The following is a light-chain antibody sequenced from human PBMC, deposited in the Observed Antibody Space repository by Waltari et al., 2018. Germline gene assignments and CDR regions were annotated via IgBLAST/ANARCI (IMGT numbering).Light chain of an antibody. CDR2: RNF. CDR1: NSNIGNDY. J-gene: IGLJ2*01. CDR3: AAWDDNLSGL. V-gene: IGLV1-47*01. Sequence: QSVLTQPPSASGTPGQRFTLPRSRTNSNIGNDYVFWYQPLPTPAPKLLIYRNFPRPSGVPVRFSASKSGTSASLVISGLRAEDEAVYYCAAWDDNLSGLFGGGTKLTVL.